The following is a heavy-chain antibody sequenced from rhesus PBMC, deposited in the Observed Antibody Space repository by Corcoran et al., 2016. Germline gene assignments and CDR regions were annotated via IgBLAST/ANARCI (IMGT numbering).Heavy chain of an antibody. CDR3: AKAYGGSWNSGLDY. Sequence: EVQLVQSEAEVTRPGESLKISCKTSGYSFTSYWITWVRQMPGEGLEWLGAVNPMDSDASYTPPFQGQVTTPVANSSTPPYRKWPRLTASASATYYCAKAYGGSWNSGLDYWGQGVLVTVSS. CDR1: GYSFTSYW. V-gene: IGHV5-2*01. J-gene: IGHJ4*01. D-gene: IGHD6-25*01. CDR2: VNPMDSDA.